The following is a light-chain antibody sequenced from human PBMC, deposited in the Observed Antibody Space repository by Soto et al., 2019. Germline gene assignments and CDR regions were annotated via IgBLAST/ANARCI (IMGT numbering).Light chain of an antibody. CDR1: QSVGRN. J-gene: IGKJ2*01. Sequence: EIVMTQSPVALSVSPGESAALSCRASQSVGRNFAWYQQRPGQAPRVLIYGTSTRATGVPARFSGSGSGTDFTLTISSLQSEDFAVYYCQQYNKWPYTFGQGNRLEI. CDR2: GTS. CDR3: QQYNKWPYT. V-gene: IGKV3-15*01.